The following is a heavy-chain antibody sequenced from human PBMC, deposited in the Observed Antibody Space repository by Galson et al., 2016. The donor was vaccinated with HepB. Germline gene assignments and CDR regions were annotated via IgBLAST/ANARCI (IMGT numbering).Heavy chain of an antibody. J-gene: IGHJ4*02. CDR1: GDSVSSNSAA. V-gene: IGHV6-1*01. D-gene: IGHD6-25*01. CDR2: TYYRSKWYN. Sequence: CAISGDSVSSNSAAWNWTRQSPSRGLEWLGRTYYRSKWYNDYAESVKSRITINPDTSKNQFSLQLHSVTPDDTAFYYCAGEGASGYALDYWGQGTLVTVSS. CDR3: AGEGASGYALDY.